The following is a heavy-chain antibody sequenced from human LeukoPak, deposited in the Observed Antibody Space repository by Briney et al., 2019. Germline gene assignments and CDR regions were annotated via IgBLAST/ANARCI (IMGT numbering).Heavy chain of an antibody. CDR2: LYYSGST. CDR1: GGSISSASYL. J-gene: IGHJ3*01. V-gene: IGHV4-39*01. Sequence: SETVSLTCTVSGGSISSASYLWGWIRQPPGKGLEWIGTLYYSGSTYYSASLKSRVTMSGDTSRNQFSLRLSSVNAADTAVYYCAKAGVRYSDSSALYAFDFWGPGTMVTVSS. CDR3: AKAGVRYSDSSALYAFDF. D-gene: IGHD3-22*01.